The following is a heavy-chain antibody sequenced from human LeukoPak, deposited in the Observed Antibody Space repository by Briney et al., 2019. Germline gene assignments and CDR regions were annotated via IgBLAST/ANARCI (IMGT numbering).Heavy chain of an antibody. D-gene: IGHD1-26*01. V-gene: IGHV4-30-4*01. J-gene: IGHJ4*02. CDR3: ASVSVWELATHPGGSFDY. Sequence: SETLSLTCTVSGDLISRIEYYWGWIRQSPVRGLEWLGHIYHTGTTLYSPHLNNRLTLSVDSSKNQFSLTLKSVTAADTAVYYCASVSVWELATHPGGSFDYWGRGILVTVSS. CDR2: IYHTGTT. CDR1: GDLISRIEYY.